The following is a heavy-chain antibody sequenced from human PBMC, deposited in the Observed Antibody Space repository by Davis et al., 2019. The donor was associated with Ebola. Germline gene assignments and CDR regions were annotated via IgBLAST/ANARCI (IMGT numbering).Heavy chain of an antibody. J-gene: IGHJ5*02. Sequence: ASVKVSCKASGYTFTSYYMHWVRPPPGQELEWMGVINPSGGSTSYAQKFQGRVTMITDTSTRTVYMELSSLRSEDTAVYYWSRGCYAGYSSNWYTPGLDYCDVTWFDPWGQGTLVTVSS. D-gene: IGHD6-13*01. CDR1: GYTFTSYY. CDR2: INPSGGST. CDR3: SRGCYAGYSSNWYTPGLDYCDVTWFDP. V-gene: IGHV1-46*01.